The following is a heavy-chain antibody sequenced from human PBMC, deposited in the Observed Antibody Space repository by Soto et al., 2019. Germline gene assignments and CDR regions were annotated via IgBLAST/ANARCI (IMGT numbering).Heavy chain of an antibody. CDR1: GYSLSNYA. V-gene: IGHV1-3*01. Sequence: ASVKVSCKASGYSLSNYAIHWVRQAPGQRLEWMGWIDAGNDNTKYSQKFQDRVTISRDTSANLVYMELRSLRSEDTGVYYCAREGALLELFFPKTNWFDAWGQGTLVTVSS. CDR3: AREGALLELFFPKTNWFDA. CDR2: IDAGNDNT. D-gene: IGHD3-3*01. J-gene: IGHJ5*02.